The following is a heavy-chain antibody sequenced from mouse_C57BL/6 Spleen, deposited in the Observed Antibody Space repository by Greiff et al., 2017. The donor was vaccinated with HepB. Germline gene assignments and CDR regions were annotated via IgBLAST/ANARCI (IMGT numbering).Heavy chain of an antibody. CDR1: GYTFTSYW. J-gene: IGHJ4*01. CDR2: IDPSDSET. D-gene: IGHD2-4*01. Sequence: VQLQQPGAELVRPGSSVKLSCKASGYTFTSYWMHWVKQRPIQGLEWIGNIDPSDSETHYNQKFKDKATLTVDKSSSTAYMQLSSLTSEDSAVYYCARTDDYAYYYAMDYWGQGTSVTVSS. V-gene: IGHV1-52*01. CDR3: ARTDDYAYYYAMDY.